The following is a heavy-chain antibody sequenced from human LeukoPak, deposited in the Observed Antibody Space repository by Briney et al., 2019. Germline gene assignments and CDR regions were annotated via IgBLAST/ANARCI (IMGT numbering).Heavy chain of an antibody. CDR2: INHSGST. J-gene: IGHJ4*02. V-gene: IGHV4-34*01. CDR3: ARGDSSGWYFDC. D-gene: IGHD6-19*01. CDR1: GGSFSGYY. Sequence: PSETLSLTCAVYGGSFSGYYWSWIRQPPGKGLEWIGEINHSGSTNYNPSLKSRVTISVDTSKNQFSLKLSSVTAADTAVYYCARGDSSGWYFDCWGQGTLVTVSS.